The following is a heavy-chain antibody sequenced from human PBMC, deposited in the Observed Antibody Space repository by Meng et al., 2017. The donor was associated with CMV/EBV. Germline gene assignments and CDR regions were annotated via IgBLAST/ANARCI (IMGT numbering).Heavy chain of an antibody. CDR2: ISAYNGNT. D-gene: IGHD3-3*01. J-gene: IGHJ2*01. CDR3: ARIGQYYDFWSGYYPYWYFDL. CDR1: GYTFTSYG. Sequence: ASVKVSCKASGYTFTSYGISWVRQAPGQGLEWMGWISAYNGNTNYAQKLQGRVTMTTDTSTSTAYMELRSLRSDDTAVYYCARIGQYYDFWSGYYPYWYFDLWGRGTLVTVSS. V-gene: IGHV1-18*01.